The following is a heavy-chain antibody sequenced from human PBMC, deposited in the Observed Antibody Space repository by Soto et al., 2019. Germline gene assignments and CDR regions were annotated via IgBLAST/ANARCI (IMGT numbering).Heavy chain of an antibody. CDR2: IKQDGSEK. CDR3: ARGGRVITFFGVVTDDAFDI. J-gene: IGHJ3*02. D-gene: IGHD3-3*01. Sequence: QPGGSLRLSCAASGFTFSSYWMSWVRQAPGKGLEWVANIKQDGSEKYYVDSVKGRFTISRDNAKNSLYLQMNSLRAEDTAVYYCARGGRVITFFGVVTDDAFDIWGQGTMVTVS. CDR1: GFTFSSYW. V-gene: IGHV3-7*05.